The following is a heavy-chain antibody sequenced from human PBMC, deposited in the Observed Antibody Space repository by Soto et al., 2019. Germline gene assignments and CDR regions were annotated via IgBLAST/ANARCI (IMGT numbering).Heavy chain of an antibody. V-gene: IGHV1-69*13. CDR3: ATGSFTSTGGRIGYHYNAMDV. CDR1: GHTFSRQS. J-gene: IGHJ6*02. CDR2: IIPIFGPA. D-gene: IGHD2-2*01. Sequence: SVKVSCKSSGHTFSRQSINWVRQAPGQGLWRIGGIIPIFGPANFAKKFQGRVTITADESTTTAYMELNSLRSEDTAVYYCATGSFTSTGGRIGYHYNAMDVWGQGTTVTVSS.